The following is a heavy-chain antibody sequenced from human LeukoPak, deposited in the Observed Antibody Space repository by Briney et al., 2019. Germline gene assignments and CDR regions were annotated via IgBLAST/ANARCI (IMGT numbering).Heavy chain of an antibody. CDR1: GFTFDDYA. CDR2: ISWNSGSI. CDR3: AKDRRWLQLGYYFDY. Sequence: GGSLRLSCAASGFTFDDYAMHWVRQAPGKGLEWVSGISWNSGSIGYADSVKGRFTISRDNAKNFLYLQMNSLRAEDTALYYCAKDRRWLQLGYYFDYWGQGTLVTVSS. D-gene: IGHD5-24*01. V-gene: IGHV3-9*01. J-gene: IGHJ4*02.